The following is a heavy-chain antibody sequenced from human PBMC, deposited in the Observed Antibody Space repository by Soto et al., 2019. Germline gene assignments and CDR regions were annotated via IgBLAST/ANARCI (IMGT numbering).Heavy chain of an antibody. V-gene: IGHV1-69*13. CDR3: ARVKEMATNWFDP. Sequence: SGKVSCKASGGTFSSYAISWVRQAPGQGLEWMGGIIPIFGTANYAQKFQGRVTITADESTSTAYMELSSLRSEDTAVYYCARVKEMATNWFDPWGQGTLVTVSS. D-gene: IGHD5-12*01. CDR1: GGTFSSYA. J-gene: IGHJ5*02. CDR2: IIPIFGTA.